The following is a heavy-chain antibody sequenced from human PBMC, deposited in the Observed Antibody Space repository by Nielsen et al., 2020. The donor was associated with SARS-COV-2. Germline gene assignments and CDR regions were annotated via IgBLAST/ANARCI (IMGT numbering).Heavy chain of an antibody. V-gene: IGHV3-30*03. D-gene: IGHD3-3*01. Sequence: GGSLRLSCAASGFTFSSYGMHGVRQAPGKGLEWVAVISYDGSNKYYADSVKGRFTISRDNAKNSLYLQMNSLRAEDTAVYYCAIIWSGYTDAFDIWGQGTMVTVSS. CDR2: ISYDGSNK. CDR3: AIIWSGYTDAFDI. CDR1: GFTFSSYG. J-gene: IGHJ3*02.